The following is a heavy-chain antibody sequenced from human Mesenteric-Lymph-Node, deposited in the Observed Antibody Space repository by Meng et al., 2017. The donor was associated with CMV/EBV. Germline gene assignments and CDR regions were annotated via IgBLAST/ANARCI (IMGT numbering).Heavy chain of an antibody. Sequence: GESLKISCAASGFTFSSYAMHWVRQAPGKGLEWVAVISYDGSNKYYADSVKGRFTISRDNSKNTLYLQMNSLRAEDTAVYYCARAWGYFSSYCSSTSCPWGGFYFDYWGQGTLVTVSS. D-gene: IGHD2-2*01. CDR2: ISYDGSNK. V-gene: IGHV3-30*04. CDR3: ARAWGYFSSYCSSTSCPWGGFYFDY. J-gene: IGHJ4*02. CDR1: GFTFSSYA.